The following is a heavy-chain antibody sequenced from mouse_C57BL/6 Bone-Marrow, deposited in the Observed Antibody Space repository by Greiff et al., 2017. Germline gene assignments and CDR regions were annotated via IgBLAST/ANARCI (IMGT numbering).Heavy chain of an antibody. CDR2: IWSGGST. J-gene: IGHJ2*01. V-gene: IGHV2-2*01. Sequence: QVQLKESGPGLVQPSQSLSIPCTVSGFSLTSYGVHWVRQSPGKGLEWLGVIWSGGSTDYNDAFISRLSIIKDNSKSQVFFKMNSLQADDTAIYYCAINSDYFDYWGQGTTLTVSS. CDR1: GFSLTSYG. CDR3: AINSDYFDY.